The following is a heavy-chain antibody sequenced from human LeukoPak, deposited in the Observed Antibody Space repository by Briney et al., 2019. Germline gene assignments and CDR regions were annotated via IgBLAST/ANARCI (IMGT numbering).Heavy chain of an antibody. D-gene: IGHD1-26*01. V-gene: IGHV3-21*01. CDR1: GFTFSSYT. Sequence: GGSLRVSCAASGFTFSSYTMNWVRQAPGKGPEWVSSITSSSSYIYYADSVKGRFTISRDNARNSLYLQMNSLRAEDTALYYCAGLYYSGSYSDYWGQGTLVTVSS. J-gene: IGHJ4*02. CDR3: AGLYYSGSYSDY. CDR2: ITSSSSYI.